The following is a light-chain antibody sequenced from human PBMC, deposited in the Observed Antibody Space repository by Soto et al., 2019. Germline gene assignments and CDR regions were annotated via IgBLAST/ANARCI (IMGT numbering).Light chain of an antibody. CDR3: QQYGSSPPFT. Sequence: EIVLTQSPGTLSLSPGERAALSCRASQSVSSRYLAWYQQKPGQAPRLLIYGASNRATGIPDRFSGSGSGTDFTLTISRLEPEDFAVYFCQQYGSSPPFTFGQGTKVDIK. CDR2: GAS. V-gene: IGKV3-20*01. CDR1: QSVSSRY. J-gene: IGKJ2*01.